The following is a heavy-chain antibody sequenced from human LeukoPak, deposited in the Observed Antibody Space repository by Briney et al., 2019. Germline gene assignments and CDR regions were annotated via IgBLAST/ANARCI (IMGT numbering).Heavy chain of an antibody. J-gene: IGHJ4*02. CDR1: GYTFTGYY. D-gene: IGHD3-22*01. CDR3: ARGSSYYYDSSGYYNFDY. Sequence: ASVKVSCKASGYTFTGYYMHWVRQAPGQGLEWMGRINPNSGGTNYAQKFQGRVTTTRGTSISTAYMELSRLRSDDTAVYYCARGSSYYYDSSGYYNFDYWGQGTLVTVSS. CDR2: INPNSGGT. V-gene: IGHV1-2*06.